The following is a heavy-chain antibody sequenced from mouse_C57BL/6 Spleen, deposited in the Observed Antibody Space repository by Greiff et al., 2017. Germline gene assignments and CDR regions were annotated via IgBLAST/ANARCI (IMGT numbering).Heavy chain of an antibody. CDR1: GYTFTSYW. D-gene: IGHD1-1*01. J-gene: IGHJ2*01. Sequence: QVQLKQPGAELVKPGASVKLSCKASGYTFTSYWMHWVKQRPGRGLEWIGRIDPNSGGTKYNEKFKSKATLTVDKPSSTAYMQLSSLTSEDSAVYYCARRYGSSYAGFDYWGQGTTLTVSS. CDR2: IDPNSGGT. V-gene: IGHV1-72*01. CDR3: ARRYGSSYAGFDY.